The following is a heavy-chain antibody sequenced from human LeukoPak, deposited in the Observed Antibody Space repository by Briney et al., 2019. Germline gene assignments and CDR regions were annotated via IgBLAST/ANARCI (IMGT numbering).Heavy chain of an antibody. Sequence: GSLRLSCAASGFTFSSYAMSWVRQPPGKGLEWIGEINHSGSTNYNPSLKSRVTISVDTSKNQFSLKLSSVTAADTAVYYCARDRGYRANERNWYFDSWGRGTPVTVSS. D-gene: IGHD5-12*01. CDR2: INHSGST. V-gene: IGHV4-34*01. CDR1: GFTFSSYA. J-gene: IGHJ2*01. CDR3: ARDRGYRANERNWYFDS.